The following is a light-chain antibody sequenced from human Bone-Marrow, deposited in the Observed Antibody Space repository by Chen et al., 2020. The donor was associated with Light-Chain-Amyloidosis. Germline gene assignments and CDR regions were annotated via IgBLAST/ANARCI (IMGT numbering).Light chain of an antibody. CDR3: QSADSSGTYEVI. J-gene: IGLJ2*01. CDR2: RDT. V-gene: IGLV3-25*03. Sequence: SYELTQPPSVSVSPGQTARITCSGDDLPTKYAYWYQQKPGQAPVLVIHRDTKRPSGIYERFSGTSSGKTATLTISGVQAGDGADYRCQSADSSGTYEVIFGGGTKLTVL. CDR1: DLPTKY.